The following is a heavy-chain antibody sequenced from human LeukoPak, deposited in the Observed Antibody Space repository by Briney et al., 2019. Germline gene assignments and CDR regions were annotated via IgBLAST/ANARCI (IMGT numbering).Heavy chain of an antibody. V-gene: IGHV4-39*07. CDR2: IYHSGSS. Sequence: PSETLSLTCTVSNGSISSGSYYWGWIRQPPGKGLEWIGNIYHSGSSYYNPSLKSRVTISVETSKNQFSLRLSSVTAADTAVYYCARVINCSGGSCYYYYMDVWGKGTTVTVSS. J-gene: IGHJ6*03. CDR3: ARVINCSGGSCYYYYMDV. D-gene: IGHD2-15*01. CDR1: NGSISSGSYY.